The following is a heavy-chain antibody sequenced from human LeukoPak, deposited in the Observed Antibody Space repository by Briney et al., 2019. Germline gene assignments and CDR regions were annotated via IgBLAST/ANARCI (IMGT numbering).Heavy chain of an antibody. CDR3: TKGGWGEAFNI. J-gene: IGHJ3*02. D-gene: IGHD3-16*01. Sequence: GGSLRLSCVASGFTFSNYAMGWVRQAPGKGLEWVSIISGSGVTTYYADSVKGRFTISRDNSKNTLYLQMNSLRAEDTAVFYCTKGGWGEAFNIWGQGTMVTVSS. CDR2: ISGSGVTT. V-gene: IGHV3-23*01. CDR1: GFTFSNYA.